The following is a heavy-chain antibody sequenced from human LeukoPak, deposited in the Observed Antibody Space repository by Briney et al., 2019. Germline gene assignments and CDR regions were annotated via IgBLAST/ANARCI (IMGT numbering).Heavy chain of an antibody. D-gene: IGHD6-19*01. V-gene: IGHV3-74*01. CDR2: LNPDGSIT. CDR1: GINFTSYW. J-gene: IGHJ4*02. Sequence: QSGGPLRFSCGAPGINFTSYWMPWVPKFPGKGLVWVSRLNPDGSITYKAHSVSGRFTISRDNAKNPLYLQMNRLRVEDTAVYYCARNLAGPVDYCGQGTLVTASS. CDR3: ARNLAGPVDY.